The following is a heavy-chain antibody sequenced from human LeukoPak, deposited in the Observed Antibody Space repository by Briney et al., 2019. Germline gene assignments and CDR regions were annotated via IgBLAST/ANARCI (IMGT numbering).Heavy chain of an antibody. CDR1: GDTFTTHW. Sequence: GESLKISCQGSGDTFTTHWIGWVRQMPGKGLEWMGIIYPGDSDTQYSPSFQGQVTISADKSIRTAYLQWTSLKASDTAMYYCARSDFGGNSFDYWGQGTLVTVSS. D-gene: IGHD4-23*01. CDR2: IYPGDSDT. V-gene: IGHV5-51*01. J-gene: IGHJ4*02. CDR3: ARSDFGGNSFDY.